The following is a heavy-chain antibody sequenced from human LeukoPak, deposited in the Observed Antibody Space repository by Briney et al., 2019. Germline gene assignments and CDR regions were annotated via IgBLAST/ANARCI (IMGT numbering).Heavy chain of an antibody. CDR2: MNPNSGNT. CDR3: ARGHCDDSSGDYYRAAFDI. J-gene: IGHJ3*02. V-gene: IGHV1-8*01. D-gene: IGHD3-22*01. CDR1: GYTFTSYD. Sequence: ASVKVSCKASGYTFTSYDINWVRQATGPGLEWMGWMNPNSGNTGYAQKFEGRVTMTRNTSISTAYTDLSSLRSEDTAVYYCARGHCDDSSGDYYRAAFDIWGQGTKVTVSS.